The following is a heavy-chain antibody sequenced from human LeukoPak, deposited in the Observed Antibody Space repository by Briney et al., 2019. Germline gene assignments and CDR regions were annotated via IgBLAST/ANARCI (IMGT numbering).Heavy chain of an antibody. D-gene: IGHD2-2*01. V-gene: IGHV1-2*02. J-gene: IGHJ5*02. CDR3: ARGPAAVRRNWFEP. Sequence: GASVKVSCKASGYTFTGYYMHWVRQAPGQGLEWMGWINPNSGGTNYAQKFQGRVTMTRDTSISTAYMELSRLRSDDTAVYYCARGPAAVRRNWFEPWGQGTLVTVSS. CDR2: INPNSGGT. CDR1: GYTFTGYY.